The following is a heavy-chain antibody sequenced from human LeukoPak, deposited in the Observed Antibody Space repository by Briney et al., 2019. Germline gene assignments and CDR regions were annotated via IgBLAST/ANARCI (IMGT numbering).Heavy chain of an antibody. CDR3: AKAGGTYGSVTYYFDY. CDR2: ISYDGSNK. J-gene: IGHJ4*02. Sequence: GGSLRLSCAASGFTFSSYAMHWVRQAPGKGLEWVAVISYDGSNKYYADSVKGRFTISRDNSKNTLYLQMNSLRAEDTAVYYCAKAGGTYGSVTYYFDYWGQGTLVTVSS. CDR1: GFTFSSYA. V-gene: IGHV3-30*04. D-gene: IGHD3-10*01.